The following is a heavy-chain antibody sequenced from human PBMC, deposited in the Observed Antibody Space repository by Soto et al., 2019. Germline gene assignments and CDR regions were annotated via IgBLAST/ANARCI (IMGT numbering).Heavy chain of an antibody. CDR3: ARLVASETGYGMDV. CDR2: NTGSSSYI. Sequence: DVQLVESGGGLVKPGGSLRLSCAASGFIFSSHNMNWVRQAPGKGLEWVSSNTGSSSYIFYADSVKGRFTISRDNAKNTVYLQMNSLRAEDTGVYYCARLVASETGYGMDVWGQGTTVTVSS. J-gene: IGHJ6*02. D-gene: IGHD3-9*01. CDR1: GFIFSSHN. V-gene: IGHV3-21*06.